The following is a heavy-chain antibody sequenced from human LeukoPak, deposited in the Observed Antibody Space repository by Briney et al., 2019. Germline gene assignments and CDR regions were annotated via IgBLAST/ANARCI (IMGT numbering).Heavy chain of an antibody. D-gene: IGHD6-19*01. CDR3: ASQGSSGSPSY. J-gene: IGHJ4*02. CDR2: ISSSSSYI. V-gene: IGHV3-21*01. CDR1: GFTFSSYE. Sequence: PGGSLRLSCAASGFTFSSYEMNWVRQAPGKGLEWVSSISSSSSYIYYADSVKGRFTISRDNAKNSLYLQMNSLRAEDTAVYYCASQGSSGSPSYWGQGTLVTVSS.